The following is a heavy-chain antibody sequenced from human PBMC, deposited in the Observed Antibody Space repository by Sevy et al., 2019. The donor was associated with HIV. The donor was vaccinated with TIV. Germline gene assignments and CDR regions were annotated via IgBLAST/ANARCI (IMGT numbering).Heavy chain of an antibody. D-gene: IGHD2-21*01. CDR2: INSDGSST. J-gene: IGHJ4*02. CDR3: ATQLLTYCGGDCYSDY. CDR1: GFTFSSYW. V-gene: IGHV3-74*01. Sequence: GGSLRLSCAASGFTFSSYWMHWVRQAPGKGLVWVSRINSDGSSTSYADSVKGRFTISRDNAKNTLYLQMNSLRAEDTAVYYCATQLLTYCGGDCYSDYWGQGTLVTVSS.